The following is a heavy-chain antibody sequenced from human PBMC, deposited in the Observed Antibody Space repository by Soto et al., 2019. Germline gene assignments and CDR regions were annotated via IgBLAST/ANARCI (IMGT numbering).Heavy chain of an antibody. J-gene: IGHJ6*02. Sequence: PGESLKISCEASGYSFTSNWIGWVRQMPGKGLEWMGIINPADSDIKYSPSFQGQVTISADKSISTVYLQWSSLQASDTAIYYCASRTGVGDSLGMDVWGHGTAVTVSS. V-gene: IGHV5-51*01. CDR2: INPADSDI. CDR1: GYSFTSNW. D-gene: IGHD2-21*01. CDR3: ASRTGVGDSLGMDV.